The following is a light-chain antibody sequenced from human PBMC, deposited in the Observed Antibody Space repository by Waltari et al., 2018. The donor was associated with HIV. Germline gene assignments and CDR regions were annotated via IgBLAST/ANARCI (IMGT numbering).Light chain of an antibody. CDR3: SSYTSSSTRV. Sequence: QSALTQPASVSGFPGQSFTISCTGTSSDVGGYNYAYLYQRQPGKAPNLMLYDVNSRPSGDSNRCSGSKSGNTVSLTISGLQAEDDAEYYCSSYTSSSTRVFGGGTMVAGL. CDR2: DVN. V-gene: IGLV2-14*03. J-gene: IGLJ3*02. CDR1: SSDVGGYNY.